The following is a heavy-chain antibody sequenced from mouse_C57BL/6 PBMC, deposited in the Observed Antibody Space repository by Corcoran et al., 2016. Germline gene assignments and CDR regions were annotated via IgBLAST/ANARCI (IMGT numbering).Heavy chain of an antibody. D-gene: IGHD1-1*01. CDR3: AKVLNYYGSSYRYFDV. J-gene: IGHJ1*03. V-gene: IGHV3-6*01. CDR2: ISYDGSN. Sequence: DVQLQESGPGLVKPSQSLSLTCSVTGYSITSGYYWNWIRQFPGNKLEWMGYISYDGSNNYNPSLKNRISITRDTSKNQFFLKLNSVTTEDTATYYCAKVLNYYGSSYRYFDVWGTGTTVTVSS. CDR1: GYSITSGYY.